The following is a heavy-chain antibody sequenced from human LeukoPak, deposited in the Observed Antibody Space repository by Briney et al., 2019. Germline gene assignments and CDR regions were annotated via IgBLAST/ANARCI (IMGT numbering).Heavy chain of an antibody. V-gene: IGHV5-51*01. D-gene: IGHD2-2*01. CDR3: ARQYQDYFDY. CDR1: GYSFTNYW. Sequence: GESLKISCKGSGYSFTNYWIDWVRQMPGKGLEWMGIIYPGDSDTRYSSSFQGQVTISADKSISTAYLQWSSLKASDTAMYYCARQYQDYFDYWGQGTLVTVSS. CDR2: IYPGDSDT. J-gene: IGHJ4*02.